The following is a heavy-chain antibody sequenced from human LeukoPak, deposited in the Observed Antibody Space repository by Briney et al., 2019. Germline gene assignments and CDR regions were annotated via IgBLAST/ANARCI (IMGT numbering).Heavy chain of an antibody. D-gene: IGHD3-3*01. CDR1: GGSISSYY. J-gene: IGHJ4*02. CDR3: ARARVDSYDY. Sequence: SETLSLTCTVSGGSISSYYWSWIRQPPGKGLEWIGYIYYSGSTNYNPSLKSRVTISVDTSKNQFSLKLSSVTAADTAVYYCARARVDSYDYWGQGTLVTVSS. V-gene: IGHV4-59*01. CDR2: IYYSGST.